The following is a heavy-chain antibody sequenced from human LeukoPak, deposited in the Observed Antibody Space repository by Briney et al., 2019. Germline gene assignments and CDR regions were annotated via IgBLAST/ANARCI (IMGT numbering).Heavy chain of an antibody. CDR1: GFTFDDYG. CDR3: ASRISSGSYFFDY. J-gene: IGHJ4*02. Sequence: PGGSLRLSCAASGFTFDDYGMSWVRQAPGKGLEWVSGINWNGGSTGYADSVKGRFTISRDNAKNTVYLQMNSLRDEDTAVYYCASRISSGSYFFDYWGQGTLVTVSS. V-gene: IGHV3-20*04. D-gene: IGHD1-26*01. CDR2: INWNGGST.